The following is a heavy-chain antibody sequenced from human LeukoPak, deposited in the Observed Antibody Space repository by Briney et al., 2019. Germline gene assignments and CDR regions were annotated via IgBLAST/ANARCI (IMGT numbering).Heavy chain of an antibody. D-gene: IGHD3-22*01. V-gene: IGHV4-39*01. CDR3: ARGRLNYYDSSGYYFDY. CDR1: GDSISSSCYY. CDR2: LYYSGST. J-gene: IGHJ4*02. Sequence: SETLSLTCTVSGDSISSSCYYWGWIRQPPGKGLEWIGSLYYSGSTYYNPSLKSRVTKSVDTSKNQFSLKLSSVTAADTAVYYCARGRLNYYDSSGYYFDYWGQGTLVTVSS.